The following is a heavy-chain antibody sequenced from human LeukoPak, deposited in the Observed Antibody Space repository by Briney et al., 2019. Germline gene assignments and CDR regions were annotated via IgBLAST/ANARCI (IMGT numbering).Heavy chain of an antibody. D-gene: IGHD2-2*01. Sequence: GGSLRLSCAASGFTFSSYSMNWVRQAPGKGLEWVSSISSSSSYIYYADSVKGRFTISRDNAKNSLYLQMNSLRAEDTAVYYCARAVVVPAAYYYFDYWGQGTLVTVSS. V-gene: IGHV3-21*01. CDR3: ARAVVVPAAYYYFDY. CDR1: GFTFSSYS. CDR2: ISSSSSYI. J-gene: IGHJ4*02.